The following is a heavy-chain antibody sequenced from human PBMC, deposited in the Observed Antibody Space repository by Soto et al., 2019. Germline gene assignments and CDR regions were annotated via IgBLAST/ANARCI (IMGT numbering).Heavy chain of an antibody. CDR3: ARTREIVVVPAAIFDY. CDR1: GGSISSYY. Sequence: SETLSLTCTVSGGSISSYYWSWIRQPPGKGLEWIGYIYYSGSTNYNPSLKSRVTISVDTSKNQFSLKLSSVTAADTAVYYCARTREIVVVPAAIFDYWGQGTLVTVSS. J-gene: IGHJ4*02. D-gene: IGHD2-2*02. V-gene: IGHV4-59*08. CDR2: IYYSGST.